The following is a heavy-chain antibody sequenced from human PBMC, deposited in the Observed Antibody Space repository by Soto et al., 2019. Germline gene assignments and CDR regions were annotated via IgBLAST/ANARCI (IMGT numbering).Heavy chain of an antibody. J-gene: IGHJ4*02. CDR3: NTDGYSSSWYVRGVDY. CDR1: GFTFSNAW. Sequence: EVQLVESGGGLVKPGGSLRLSCAASGFTFSNAWMNWVRQAPGKGLEWVGRIKSKTDGGTTDYAAPVKGRFTISRDDSKHTLYLQMNSLKTEDTAVYYCNTDGYSSSWYVRGVDYWGQGTLVTVSS. V-gene: IGHV3-15*07. CDR2: IKSKTDGGTT. D-gene: IGHD6-13*01.